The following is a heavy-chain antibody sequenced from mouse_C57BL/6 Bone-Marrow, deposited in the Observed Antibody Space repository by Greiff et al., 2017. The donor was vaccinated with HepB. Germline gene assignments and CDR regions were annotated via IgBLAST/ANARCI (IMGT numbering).Heavy chain of an antibody. CDR1: GYTFTSYW. Sequence: QVQLQQPGAELVKPGASVKLSCKASGYTFTSYWMHWVKQRPGQGLEWIGMIHPNSGSTNYNEKFKSKATLTVDKSSSTAYMQLSSLTSEDSAVYYCASLVTTDYFDYGGQGTTLTVSS. J-gene: IGHJ2*01. V-gene: IGHV1-64*01. CDR3: ASLVTTDYFDY. CDR2: IHPNSGST. D-gene: IGHD2-2*01.